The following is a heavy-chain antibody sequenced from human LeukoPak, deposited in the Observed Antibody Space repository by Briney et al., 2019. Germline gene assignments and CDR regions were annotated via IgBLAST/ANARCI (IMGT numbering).Heavy chain of an antibody. Sequence: SETLSLTCTVSGYSISSGFYWGWVRQPPGKGLEWIGTIYQSGSTHYNPSLKSRVTISVDTSKNQFSLKVDSVSAADTALYYCARGDYYGSFPYNWFDPWGQGTLVTVSS. V-gene: IGHV4-38-2*02. CDR3: ARGDYYGSFPYNWFDP. CDR1: GYSISSGFY. D-gene: IGHD3-10*01. J-gene: IGHJ5*02. CDR2: IYQSGST.